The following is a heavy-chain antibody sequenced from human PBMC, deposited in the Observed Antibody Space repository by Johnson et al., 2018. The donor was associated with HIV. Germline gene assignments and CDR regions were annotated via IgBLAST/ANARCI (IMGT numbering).Heavy chain of an antibody. CDR1: GFTFSSYG. D-gene: IGHD5-24*01. CDR3: ARDLGWLQSWDAFDI. V-gene: IGHV3-30*19. CDR2: ISYDGSNK. Sequence: VQLVESGGGVVQPGRSLRLSCAASGFTFSSYGMHWVRQAPGKGLEWVAVISYDGSNKYYADSVKGRFTISRDNSKNTLYLQMNSLGVEDTAVYYCARDLGWLQSWDAFDIWGQGTMVTVSS. J-gene: IGHJ3*02.